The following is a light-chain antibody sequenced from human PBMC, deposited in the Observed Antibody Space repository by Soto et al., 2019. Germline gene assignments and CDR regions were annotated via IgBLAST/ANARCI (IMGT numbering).Light chain of an antibody. CDR3: HQYGSSPPWT. CDR1: QSVSGSY. J-gene: IGKJ1*01. CDR2: GSS. V-gene: IGKV3-20*01. Sequence: EIVLTQSPGTLSLSPGERATLSCRASQSVSGSYLAWYQQKPGQAPRLLIYGSSSRATGIPDRFSGSGSGKDFALTISRREAEDFAVYYCHQYGSSPPWTFGQGTKVEIK.